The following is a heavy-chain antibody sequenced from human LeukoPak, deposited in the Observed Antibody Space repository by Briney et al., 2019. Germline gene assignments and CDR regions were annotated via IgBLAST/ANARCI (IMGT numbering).Heavy chain of an antibody. CDR2: IYHSGST. D-gene: IGHD1-1*01. V-gene: IGHV4-38-2*02. J-gene: IGHJ4*02. CDR3: ARVTDWNDLDY. CDR1: GYSISSGYY. Sequence: SETLSLTCTVSGYSISSGYYWGWIRQPPGKGLEWIGSIYHSGSTYYNPSLKSRVTISVDTSKNHFSLNLRSVTAADTAVYYCARVTDWNDLDYWGQGTLVTVSS.